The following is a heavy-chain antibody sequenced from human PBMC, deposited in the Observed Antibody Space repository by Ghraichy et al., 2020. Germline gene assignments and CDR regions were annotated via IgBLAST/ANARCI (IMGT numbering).Heavy chain of an antibody. J-gene: IGHJ2*01. CDR3: ARLPLPRRAAVGDWYFDL. CDR2: ITGSSITI. Sequence: GGSLRLSCEGSGFSFSDYSLIWVRLTPRKALEWVSYITGSSITIFYTDSVKGRFTISRANAKTSLFLHMHSLRAEDTAVYYCARLPLPRRAAVGDWYFDLWGRGTRVTVSS. V-gene: IGHV3-48*01. CDR1: GFSFSDYS. D-gene: IGHD6-13*01.